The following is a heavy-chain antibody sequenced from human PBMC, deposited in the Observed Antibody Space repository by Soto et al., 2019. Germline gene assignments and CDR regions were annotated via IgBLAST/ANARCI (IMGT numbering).Heavy chain of an antibody. D-gene: IGHD2-15*01. CDR2: VSIGGST. J-gene: IGHJ4*02. CDR1: GFTFSSYA. CDR3: AKRRGAGGHFDY. Sequence: DVQLLESGGGLVQPEGSLRLSCAASGFTFSSYAMDWVRQGPGKGLEWVAVVSIGGSTHYADSVRGRFTISRDTSKNTLSLQMNSLTAEDTAVYFCAKRRGAGGHFDYWGQGALVTVSS. V-gene: IGHV3-23*01.